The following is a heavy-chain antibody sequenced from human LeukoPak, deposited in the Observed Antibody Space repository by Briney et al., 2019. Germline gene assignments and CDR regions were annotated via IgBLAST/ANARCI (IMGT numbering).Heavy chain of an antibody. CDR1: GYSISSGYY. V-gene: IGHV4-38-2*02. J-gene: IGHJ4*02. CDR2: ICHSGST. Sequence: SETLSLTCTVSGYSISSGYYWGWIRQPPGKGLEWIGSICHSGSTYYNPSLKSRVTILVDTSKNQFSLKLSSVTAADTAVYFCARDHQGIAVAGNFDYWGQGTLVTVSS. D-gene: IGHD6-19*01. CDR3: ARDHQGIAVAGNFDY.